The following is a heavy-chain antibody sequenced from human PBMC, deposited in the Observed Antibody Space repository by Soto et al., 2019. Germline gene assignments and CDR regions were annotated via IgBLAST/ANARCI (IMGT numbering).Heavy chain of an antibody. J-gene: IGHJ5*02. CDR2: VSYTGST. Sequence: QVQLQESGPGLVKPSETLPLTCTVSGGSISSYYWSWIRQPPGKGLEWIGYVSYTGSTYYNPSLQSRVTISLGTSMNRFSLKVASVTAADTAVYYCARLSVDLNDYWSLDPWGQGTLVNVSS. CDR1: GGSISSYY. V-gene: IGHV4-59*13. CDR3: ARLSVDLNDYWSLDP. D-gene: IGHD1-1*01.